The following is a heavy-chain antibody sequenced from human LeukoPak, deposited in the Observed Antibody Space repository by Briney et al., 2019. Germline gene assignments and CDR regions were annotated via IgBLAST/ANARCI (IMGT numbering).Heavy chain of an antibody. CDR3: AKGTAMGYFDY. D-gene: IGHD2-2*01. V-gene: IGHV3-23*01. CDR1: GFTFSTYA. Sequence: GGSLRLSCAASGFTFSTYAVNWVRQAPGKGLEWVSAISGSGGSTYYADSVKGRFTISRDNSKNTLYLQMNSLRAEDTAVYYCAKGTAMGYFDYWGQGTLVTVSS. CDR2: ISGSGGST. J-gene: IGHJ4*02.